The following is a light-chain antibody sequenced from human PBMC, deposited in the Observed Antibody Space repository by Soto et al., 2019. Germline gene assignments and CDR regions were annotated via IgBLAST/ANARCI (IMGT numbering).Light chain of an antibody. CDR1: SSDAGGYNF. Sequence: QSALTQPASVSGSPGQSITISCTGTSSDAGGYNFVSWYQQQPGKAPKLMVYEVTNRPSGVSYRFSGSKSGNTASLTISGLQAEDEADYFCSSYTGSGTLIFGGGTKLTVL. J-gene: IGLJ2*01. CDR2: EVT. V-gene: IGLV2-14*01. CDR3: SSYTGSGTLI.